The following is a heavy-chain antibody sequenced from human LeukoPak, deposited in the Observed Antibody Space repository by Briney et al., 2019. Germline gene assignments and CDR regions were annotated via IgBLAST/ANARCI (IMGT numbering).Heavy chain of an antibody. Sequence: SETLSLTCAVYGGSFSGYYWSWIRQPPGKGLEWIGEINHSGSTYYNPSLKSRVTISVDSSKNQFSLKLTSVTAADTAVYYCANDYYDSSGYVDYWAREPWSPSPQ. J-gene: IGHJ4*02. CDR1: GGSFSGYY. CDR2: INHSGST. CDR3: ANDYYDSSGYVDY. V-gene: IGHV4-34*01. D-gene: IGHD3-22*01.